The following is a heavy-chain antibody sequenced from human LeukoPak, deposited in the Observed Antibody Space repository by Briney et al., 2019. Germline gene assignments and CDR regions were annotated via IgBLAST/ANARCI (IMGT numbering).Heavy chain of an antibody. CDR1: GGSFSGFY. V-gene: IGHV4-34*01. J-gene: IGHJ4*02. D-gene: IGHD3-16*02. Sequence: SETLSLTCAVYGGSFSGFYWSWIRQPPGKGLEWIGEINHSGSTNYNPSLKSRVTISVDTSKNQFSLKLSSVTAADTAVYYCARVPSDYDYVWGSYRSYPGYYFDCWGQGTLVTVSS. CDR2: INHSGST. CDR3: ARVPSDYDYVWGSYRSYPGYYFDC.